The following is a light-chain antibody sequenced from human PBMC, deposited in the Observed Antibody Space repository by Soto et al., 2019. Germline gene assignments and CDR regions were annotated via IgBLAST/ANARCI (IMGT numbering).Light chain of an antibody. J-gene: IGLJ2*01. CDR3: SSYAGTNIVI. Sequence: QSALTQPPSASGSPGQSVTISCTGTSSDVGGYNFVSWYQQHPGKAPKLIIYEVTQRPSGVPDRFSDSKSGNTASLAVSGLQGEDEADYYCSSYAGTNIVIFGGGTKLTVL. CDR1: SSDVGGYNF. V-gene: IGLV2-8*01. CDR2: EVT.